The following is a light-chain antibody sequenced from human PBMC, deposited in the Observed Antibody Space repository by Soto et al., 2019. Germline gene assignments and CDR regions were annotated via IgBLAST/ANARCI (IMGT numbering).Light chain of an antibody. CDR3: QVWDISSVHWV. CDR1: DIGTKS. Sequence: ELTQPPSVSVAPGETARITCGGNDIGTKSVHWYQQKPGQAPVLVIYYDSDRPSGIPERLSGSNSGNTATLTISRVEVGDEADYYCQVWDISSVHWVFGGGTKLTV. J-gene: IGLJ3*02. V-gene: IGLV3-21*04. CDR2: YDS.